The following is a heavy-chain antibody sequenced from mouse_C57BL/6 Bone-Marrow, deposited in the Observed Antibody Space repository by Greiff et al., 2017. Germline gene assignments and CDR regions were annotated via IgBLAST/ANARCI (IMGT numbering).Heavy chain of an antibody. J-gene: IGHJ4*01. CDR3: AKYYYGSSYDYYAMDY. CDR1: GFTFSDYG. V-gene: IGHV5-17*01. CDR2: ISSGSSTI. D-gene: IGHD1-1*01. Sequence: EVKLVESGGGLVKPGGSLKLSCAASGFTFSDYGMNWVRQAPEKGLEWVAYISSGSSTIYYADTVKGRFTISRDNAKNTLFLQMTSLRSEDTAMYYCAKYYYGSSYDYYAMDYWGQGTSVTVSS.